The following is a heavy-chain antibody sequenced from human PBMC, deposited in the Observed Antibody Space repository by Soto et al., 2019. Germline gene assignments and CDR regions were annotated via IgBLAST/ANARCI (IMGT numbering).Heavy chain of an antibody. Sequence: EASVKVSCKASGGTFSSYASSCVRQAPGQELEWMGGIIPIFGTANYAQKFQGRVTITADESTSTAYMELSSLRSEDTAVYYCARGDGTGTTKHRDKKTFDYWGQGTLVTVSS. D-gene: IGHD1-7*01. CDR1: GGTFSSYA. CDR3: ARGDGTGTTKHRDKKTFDY. J-gene: IGHJ4*02. CDR2: IIPIFGTA. V-gene: IGHV1-69*13.